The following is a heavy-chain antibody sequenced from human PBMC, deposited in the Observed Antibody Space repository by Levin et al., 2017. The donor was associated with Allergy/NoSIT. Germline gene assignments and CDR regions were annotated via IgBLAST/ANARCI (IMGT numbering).Heavy chain of an antibody. CDR2: FYYGGST. CDR3: AARSHTSVFTDY. Sequence: AGGSLRLSCTVSGGSISSSSYYWGWIRQPPGKGLEWIGSFYYGGSTYYNPSLKSRLTISVDTSKNQFSLRLSSVTAADTAVYYCAARSHTSVFTDYWGQGTLVTVSS. J-gene: IGHJ4*02. D-gene: IGHD5-18*01. CDR1: GGSISSSSYY. V-gene: IGHV4-39*01.